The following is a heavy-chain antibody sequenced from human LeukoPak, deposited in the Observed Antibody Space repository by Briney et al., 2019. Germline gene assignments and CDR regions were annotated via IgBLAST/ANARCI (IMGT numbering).Heavy chain of an antibody. CDR3: ASQLHYYDSGGYYDFDY. D-gene: IGHD3-22*01. J-gene: IGHJ4*02. CDR2: IIPIFGTA. V-gene: IGHV1-69*06. CDR1: GGTFSSYA. Sequence: SVKVSCKASGGTFSSYAISWVRQAPGQGLEWMGGIIPIFGTANYAQKFQGRVTITADKSTSTAYMELSSLRSEDTAVYYCASQLHYYDSGGYYDFDYWGQGTLVTVSS.